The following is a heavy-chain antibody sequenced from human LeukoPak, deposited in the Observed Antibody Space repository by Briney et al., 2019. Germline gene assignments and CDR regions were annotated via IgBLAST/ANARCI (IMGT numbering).Heavy chain of an antibody. J-gene: IGHJ6*02. CDR2: IRSKAYGGTT. Sequence: GGSLRLSCTASGFTFGDYAVSWVRQAPGKGLEWVGFIRSKAYGGTTEYAASVKGRFTISRDDSKSIAYLQMNSLKTEDTAVYYCTRVIRKGSVTSNYYYYGMDVWGQGTTVTVSS. D-gene: IGHD5-18*01. CDR3: TRVIRKGSVTSNYYYYGMDV. CDR1: GFTFGDYA. V-gene: IGHV3-49*04.